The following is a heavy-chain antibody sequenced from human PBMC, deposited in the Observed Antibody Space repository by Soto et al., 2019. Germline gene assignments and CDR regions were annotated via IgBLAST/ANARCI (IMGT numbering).Heavy chain of an antibody. V-gene: IGHV5-10-1*01. CDR1: GYNFTNYW. D-gene: IGHD5-12*01. CDR3: ARHKGGYVFDY. CDR2: IDPSDSYT. J-gene: IGHJ4*02. Sequence: GESLKISCKGSGYNFTNYWISWVRQMPGKGLEWMGRIDPSDSYTNAGPSFQGHVTISADKSSSTAYLQYSSLKASDTAMFYCARHKGGYVFDYWGQGTLVTVSS.